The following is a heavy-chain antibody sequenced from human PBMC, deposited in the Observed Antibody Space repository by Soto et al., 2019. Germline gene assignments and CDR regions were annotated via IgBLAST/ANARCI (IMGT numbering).Heavy chain of an antibody. CDR1: GHSFTSYG. Sequence: QVQTVQSGAEVKKPGASVKVSCKVSGHSFTSYGITWVRQAPGQGLEWLGWISAYNGNTNYAQNLQGRDTRTTGTSTYTAYMKLRCLRSDTTDVYYCAIHYSRASRWYDPWGSGTLV. J-gene: IGHJ5*02. CDR2: ISAYNGNT. D-gene: IGHD6-6*01. V-gene: IGHV1-18*01. CDR3: AIHYSRASRWYDP.